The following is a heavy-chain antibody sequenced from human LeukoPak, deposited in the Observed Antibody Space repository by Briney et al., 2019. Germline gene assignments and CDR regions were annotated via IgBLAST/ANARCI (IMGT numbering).Heavy chain of an antibody. V-gene: IGHV3-23*01. CDR2: ISESGDVT. CDR1: GFTFSNYP. CDR3: ARDSSHYLGSSDY. Sequence: GGSLRLSCEASGFTFSNYPMSWVRQAPGRGLEWVSVISESGDVTHYADAMKGRFTISRDNAKNTLNLRMNSLRAADTAIYYCARDSSHYLGSSDYWGQGTLVTVSS. D-gene: IGHD6-6*01. J-gene: IGHJ4*02.